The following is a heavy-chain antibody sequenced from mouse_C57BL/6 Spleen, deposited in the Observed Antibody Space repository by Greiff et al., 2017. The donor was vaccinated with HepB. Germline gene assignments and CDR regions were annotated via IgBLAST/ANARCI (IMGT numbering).Heavy chain of an antibody. CDR3: ARNRDYYGSSLYWYFDV. CDR1: GFSLTSYA. CDR2: IWTGGGT. J-gene: IGHJ1*03. D-gene: IGHD1-1*01. Sequence: VQLQESGPGLVAPSQSLSITCTVSGFSLTSYAISWVRQPPGKGLEWLGVIWTGGGTNYNSALKSRLSISKDNSKSQVFLKMNSLQTDDTARYYCARNRDYYGSSLYWYFDVWGTGTTVTVSS. V-gene: IGHV2-9-1*01.